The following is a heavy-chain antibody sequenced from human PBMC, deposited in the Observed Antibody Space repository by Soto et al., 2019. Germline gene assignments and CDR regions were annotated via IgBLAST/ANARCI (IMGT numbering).Heavy chain of an antibody. V-gene: IGHV3-33*01. D-gene: IGHD2-15*01. CDR2: IWYDGSNK. Sequence: GGSLRLSCAASGFTFSSYGMHWVRQAPGKGLEWVAVIWYDGSNKYYADSVKGRFTISRDNSKNTLYLQMNSLRAEDTAVYYCARDFVGMPPSNRFDYWGQGTLVTVSS. CDR3: ARDFVGMPPSNRFDY. CDR1: GFTFSSYG. J-gene: IGHJ4*02.